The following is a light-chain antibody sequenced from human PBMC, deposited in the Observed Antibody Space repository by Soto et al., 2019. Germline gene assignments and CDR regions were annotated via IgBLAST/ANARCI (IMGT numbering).Light chain of an antibody. Sequence: QSALTQPASVSGSPGQSITISCTGTSSDVGGYNYVSWYQQHPGKAPKLMIYEVSNRPSGVSNRFSGSKSGNTASLTISGLQAEDEADYYCSSYTSSSTLPVVFGGGTKFTVL. CDR2: EVS. CDR1: SSDVGGYNY. J-gene: IGLJ2*01. CDR3: SSYTSSSTLPVV. V-gene: IGLV2-14*01.